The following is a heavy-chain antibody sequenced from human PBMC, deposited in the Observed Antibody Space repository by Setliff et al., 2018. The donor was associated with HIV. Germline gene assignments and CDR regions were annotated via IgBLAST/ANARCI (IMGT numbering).Heavy chain of an antibody. D-gene: IGHD5-18*01. J-gene: IGHJ3*02. Sequence: GASVKVSCKASGYTFTSYYMHWVRQAPGQGLEWMGIINPSGGSTSYAQKFQGRVTMTRDTSTSTVYMELSSLRSEDTAVYYCARDPRLDTATDGGAFDIWGQGTMVTVSS. CDR1: GYTFTSYY. V-gene: IGHV1-46*01. CDR2: INPSGGST. CDR3: ARDPRLDTATDGGAFDI.